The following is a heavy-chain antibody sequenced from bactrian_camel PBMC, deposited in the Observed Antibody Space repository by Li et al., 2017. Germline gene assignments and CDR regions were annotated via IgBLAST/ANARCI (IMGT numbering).Heavy chain of an antibody. CDR2: LASDRST. Sequence: VQLVESGGGSVQPGGSLRLSCTASKYIPNKCGMAWYRQLPGKERELVSTLASDRSTHYADAVKGRFTISQDYAKNTVYLQMDNLKPEDTGTYYCAATGGTLCRVRWVPSAMGHWGQGTQVTVS. D-gene: IGHD5*01. CDR1: KYIPNKCG. CDR3: AATGGTLCRVRWVPSAMGH. V-gene: IGHV3S53*01. J-gene: IGHJ4*01.